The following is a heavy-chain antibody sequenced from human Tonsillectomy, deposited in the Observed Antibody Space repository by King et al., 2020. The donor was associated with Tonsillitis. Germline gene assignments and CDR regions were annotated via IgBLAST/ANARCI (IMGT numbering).Heavy chain of an antibody. D-gene: IGHD5-18*01. V-gene: IGHV3-23*04. CDR2: FSGSGGSN. CDR3: AKVGGHTAMALGYAFDI. CDR1: GFTFSSYA. J-gene: IGHJ3*02. Sequence: VQLVESGGGLVQPGGSLRLSCAASGFTFSSYAMSWVRQAPGKGLEWVSAFSGSGGSNSYADSVQGRFTISSDNSKNTLYLQMNSLRAEDTAVYYCAKVGGHTAMALGYAFDIWGQGTMVTVSS.